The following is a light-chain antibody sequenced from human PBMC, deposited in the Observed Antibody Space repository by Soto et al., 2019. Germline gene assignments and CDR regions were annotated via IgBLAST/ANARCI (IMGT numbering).Light chain of an antibody. CDR2: EVS. CDR1: SSDIGAYNS. CDR3: SSRTTSNPYV. J-gene: IGLJ1*01. V-gene: IGLV2-14*01. Sequence: QSALTQPASVSGSPGPSITISCTGTSSDIGAYNSVSWYQQHPGKAPKLMIYEVSNRPSGVSNRFSASKSGNTASLTISGLQAEDEADYYCSSRTTSNPYVFGTGTKLTVL.